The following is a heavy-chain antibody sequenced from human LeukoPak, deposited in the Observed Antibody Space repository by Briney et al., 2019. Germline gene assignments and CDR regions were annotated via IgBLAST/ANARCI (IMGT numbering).Heavy chain of an antibody. CDR2: ISSSGSTI. CDR3: ARSARLMKGVVEVTALDD. D-gene: IGHD3-3*01. CDR1: GFTFSSYG. J-gene: IGHJ4*02. Sequence: GGSLRLSCAASGFTFSSYGMHWVRQAPGKGLEWVSYISSSGSTIYYADSVKGRFTISRDNAKNSLYLQMNSLRAEDTAVYYCARSARLMKGVVEVTALDDWGQGTLVTVSS. V-gene: IGHV3-48*04.